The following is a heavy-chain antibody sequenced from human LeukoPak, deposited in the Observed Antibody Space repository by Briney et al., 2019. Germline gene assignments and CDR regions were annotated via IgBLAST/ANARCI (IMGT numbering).Heavy chain of an antibody. V-gene: IGHV4-39*01. J-gene: IGHJ6*02. CDR3: ARHPLTPYGMDV. Sequence: SETLSLTCTVSGGSISSSSYYWGWIRQPPGKGLEWIGSIYYSGSPYYNPSLKSRVTISVETSKNQFSLKLSSVTAADTAVYYCARHPLTPYGMDVWGQGTTVTVSS. CDR1: GGSISSSSYY. CDR2: IYYSGSP.